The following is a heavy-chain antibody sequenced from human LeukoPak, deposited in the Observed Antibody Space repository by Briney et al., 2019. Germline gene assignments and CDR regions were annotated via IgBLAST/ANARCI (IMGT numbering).Heavy chain of an antibody. CDR2: ISSSRSYI. CDR1: GFTFSSYS. V-gene: IGHV3-21*01. J-gene: IGHJ4*02. Sequence: PGGSLRLSCAASGFTFSSYSMNWVRQAPGKGLEWVSSISSSRSYIYYADSVKGRFTISGDNAKNSLYLQMNSLRAEDTAVYYCARDRNLNFDYWGQGTLVTVSS. CDR3: ARDRNLNFDY. D-gene: IGHD4-11*01.